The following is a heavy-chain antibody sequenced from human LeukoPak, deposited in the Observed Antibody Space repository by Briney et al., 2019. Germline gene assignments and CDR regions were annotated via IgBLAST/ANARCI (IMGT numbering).Heavy chain of an antibody. CDR1: GCTFTSYD. CDR2: MNPNSGDT. Sequence: VASVKVSCKASGCTFTSYDLNWVRQDPPQGREWMGGMNPNSGDTGYAQHFQGRVTLTSNSSINTASMHLKSLISEDTAMYFWMRACRGYYVRSGYTKFAFQLWGEGTRVTVSS. D-gene: IGHD3-22*01. V-gene: IGHV1-8*02. CDR3: MRACRGYYVRSGYTKFAFQL. J-gene: IGHJ3*01.